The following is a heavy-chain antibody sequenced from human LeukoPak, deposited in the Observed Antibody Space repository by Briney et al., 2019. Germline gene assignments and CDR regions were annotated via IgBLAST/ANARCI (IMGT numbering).Heavy chain of an antibody. Sequence: SETLSLTCTVSGGSISSSSYYWGWIRQPPGKGLEWIGSIYYSGSTYYNPSLKSRVTISVDTSKNQFSLKLSSVTAADTAVYYCARGRAYYDFWSHYHSHFDYWGQGTLVTVSS. CDR2: IYYSGST. CDR1: GGSISSSSYY. V-gene: IGHV4-39*07. D-gene: IGHD3-3*01. CDR3: ARGRAYYDFWSHYHSHFDY. J-gene: IGHJ4*02.